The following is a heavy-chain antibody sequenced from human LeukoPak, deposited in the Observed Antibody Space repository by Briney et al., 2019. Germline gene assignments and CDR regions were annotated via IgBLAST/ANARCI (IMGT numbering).Heavy chain of an antibody. D-gene: IGHD2-8*01. CDR1: GYTFTSYG. J-gene: IGHJ4*02. CDR2: ISAYNGNT. Sequence: ASVKVSCKASGYTFTSYGISWVRQTPGQGLEWMGWISAYNGNTNYAQKLQGRVTMTTDTSTSTAYMELRSLRSDDTAVYYRARERVYARRGYFDYWGQGTLVTVSS. CDR3: ARERVYARRGYFDY. V-gene: IGHV1-18*01.